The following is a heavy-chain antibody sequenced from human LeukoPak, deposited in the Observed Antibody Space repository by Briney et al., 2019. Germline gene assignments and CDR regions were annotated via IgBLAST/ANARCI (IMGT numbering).Heavy chain of an antibody. V-gene: IGHV4-59*12. J-gene: IGHJ5*02. CDR2: IYHSGST. D-gene: IGHD1-1*01. CDR3: AREGTGTEYNWFDP. CDR1: GGSISSYY. Sequence: SETLSLTCTVSGGSISSYYWSWIRQPPGKGLEWIGYIYHSGSTYYNPSLKSRVTISVDRSKNQFSLKLSSVTAADTAVYYCAREGTGTEYNWFDPWGQGTLVTVSS.